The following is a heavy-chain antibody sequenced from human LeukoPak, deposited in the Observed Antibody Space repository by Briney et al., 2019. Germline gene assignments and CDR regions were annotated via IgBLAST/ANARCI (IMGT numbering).Heavy chain of an antibody. CDR3: ASRNDILTGYVFDF. CDR1: GGSVSSSIYY. V-gene: IGHV4-39*01. Sequence: SETLSLTCTVSGGSVSSSIYYWGWIRQPPGKGLEWIGSIYYSGSTSYNPSLKSRVTISVDTSKNQFSLKLTSVTAADTAVYYCASRNDILTGYVFDFWGQGTLVIVSS. J-gene: IGHJ4*02. D-gene: IGHD3-9*01. CDR2: IYYSGST.